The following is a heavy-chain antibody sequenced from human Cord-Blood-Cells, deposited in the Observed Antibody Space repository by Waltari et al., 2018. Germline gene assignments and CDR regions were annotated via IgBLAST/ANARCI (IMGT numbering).Heavy chain of an antibody. CDR2: INPSSGGT. Sequence: QVQLVQSGAEVKKPGASVKVSCKASGYTFTGYDMHWVRQAPGQGAEWVGWINPSSGGTNYSKKFQGRVTRTRDTSISTAYMELSRLRSDDTAVYYCARETSSSWSSFDYWGQGTLVTVSS. J-gene: IGHJ4*02. CDR1: GYTFTGYD. D-gene: IGHD6-13*01. CDR3: ARETSSSWSSFDY. V-gene: IGHV1-2*02.